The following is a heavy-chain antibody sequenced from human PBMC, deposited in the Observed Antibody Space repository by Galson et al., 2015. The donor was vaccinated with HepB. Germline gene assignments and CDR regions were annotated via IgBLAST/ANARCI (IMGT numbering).Heavy chain of an antibody. CDR3: TTGPFRVGNYYYGMDV. Sequence: SLRLSCAASGITFTDAWMSWVRQAPGKGLEWVGRIKSNPDGGTRDHAAPVRGRFTISRDDSKNTLYLHMSSLKTEDTAVYHCTTGPFRVGNYYYGMDVWGRGTTVTVSS. J-gene: IGHJ6*02. D-gene: IGHD2-2*01. V-gene: IGHV3-15*01. CDR1: GITFTDAW. CDR2: IKSNPDGGTR.